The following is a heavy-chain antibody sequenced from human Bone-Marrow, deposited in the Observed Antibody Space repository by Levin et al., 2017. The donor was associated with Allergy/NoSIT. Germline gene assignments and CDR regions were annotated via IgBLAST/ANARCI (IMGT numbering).Heavy chain of an antibody. V-gene: IGHV4-59*01. D-gene: IGHD2-8*02. J-gene: IGHJ4*02. CDR3: ARDAGGPFDF. CDR2: IYYSGST. CDR1: GDSITSYY. Sequence: SETLSLTCTVSGDSITSYYWSWLRQPPGKGLEWIGYIYYSGSTNYNPSLKSRVTMSVDTSKNQISLNLSSVTAADTAVYYCARDAGGPFDFWGQGTLVTVSS.